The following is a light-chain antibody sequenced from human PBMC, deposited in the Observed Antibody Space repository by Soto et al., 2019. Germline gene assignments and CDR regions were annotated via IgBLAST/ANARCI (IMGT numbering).Light chain of an antibody. CDR3: SSFTSTHTGV. J-gene: IGLJ3*02. CDR1: SSDVGGYNY. Sequence: QSALTQPASVSGSPGQSITISCTGTSSDVGGYNYVSWYQQYPGKAPKPMIYEVNNRPSGVSNRFSGSKSGNTASLTISGLQAEDEADYYCSSFTSTHTGVFGGGTKLTVL. CDR2: EVN. V-gene: IGLV2-14*01.